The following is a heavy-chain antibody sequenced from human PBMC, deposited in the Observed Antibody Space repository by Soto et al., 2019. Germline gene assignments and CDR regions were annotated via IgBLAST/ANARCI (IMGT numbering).Heavy chain of an antibody. J-gene: IGHJ4*02. CDR2: ISGSGSST. CDR1: GFTFNNYA. Sequence: PGGSLRLSCEASGFTFNNYAMTWVRQTPGKGLQWVSTISGSGSSTFYADSVRGRFTISRDNSKNTLYLQMNSLRAEDTALYYCAKEKIASTVADFFDDWGQGTRVTVSS. CDR3: AKEKIASTVADFFDD. D-gene: IGHD6-19*01. V-gene: IGHV3-23*01.